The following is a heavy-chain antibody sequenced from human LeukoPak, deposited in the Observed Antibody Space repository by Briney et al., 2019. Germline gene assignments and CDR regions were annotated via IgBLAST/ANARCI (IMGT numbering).Heavy chain of an antibody. J-gene: IGHJ6*03. V-gene: IGHV4-59*01. CDR1: GGSISSYY. D-gene: IGHD5-24*01. CDR3: ARAGDGYNYYYYYYMDV. CDR2: IYYSGST. Sequence: PSETLSLTCTVSGGSISSYYWSWIRQPPGKGLEWIGYIYYSGSTNYNPSLKSRVTISVDTSKNRFSLKLSSVTAADTAVYYCARAGDGYNYYYYYYMDVWGKGTTVTVSS.